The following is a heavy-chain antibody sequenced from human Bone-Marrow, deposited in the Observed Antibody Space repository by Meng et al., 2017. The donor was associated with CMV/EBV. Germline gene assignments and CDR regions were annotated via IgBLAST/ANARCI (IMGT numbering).Heavy chain of an antibody. J-gene: IGHJ4*02. CDR3: ARGHYYDFWSGYYTGYYFDY. Sequence: ASVKVSCKASGYTFTSYDINWVRQATGQGLEWMGWMNPNSGNTGYAQKFQGRVTIARNTSISTAYMELSSLRSADTAVYYCARGHYYDFWSGYYTGYYFDYWGQGTLVTVSS. CDR2: MNPNSGNT. D-gene: IGHD3-3*01. V-gene: IGHV1-8*03. CDR1: GYTFTSYD.